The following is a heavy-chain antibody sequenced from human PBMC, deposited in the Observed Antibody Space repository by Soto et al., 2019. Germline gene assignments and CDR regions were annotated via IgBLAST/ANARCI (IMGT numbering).Heavy chain of an antibody. CDR2: ISSGSVWI. J-gene: IGHJ4*02. CDR3: ASGSYGDYSD. D-gene: IGHD4-17*01. CDR1: GFTFSSST. Sequence: GGSLRLSCAASGFTFSSSTMNWVRQAPGKGLEWVSSISSGSVWIYYAASVKGRFTISRDNAKNSLFLQMSSLRAEDTAVYYCASGSYGDYSDWGQGTLVTVSS. V-gene: IGHV3-21*01.